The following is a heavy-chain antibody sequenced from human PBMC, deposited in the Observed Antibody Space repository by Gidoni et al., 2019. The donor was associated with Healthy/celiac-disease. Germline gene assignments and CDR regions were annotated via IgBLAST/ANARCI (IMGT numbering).Heavy chain of an antibody. Sequence: QVQLQESGPGLVKPSGTLSLTCAVSGGSLSSSNWWSWVRQPPGKGLEWIGEIYHSGSTNYNPSLKSRVTISVDKSKNQFSLKLSSVTAADTAVYYCARDHGGSYWGYYFDYWGQGTLVTVSS. CDR3: ARDHGGSYWGYYFDY. CDR2: IYHSGST. V-gene: IGHV4-4*02. CDR1: GGSLSSSNW. J-gene: IGHJ4*02. D-gene: IGHD1-26*01.